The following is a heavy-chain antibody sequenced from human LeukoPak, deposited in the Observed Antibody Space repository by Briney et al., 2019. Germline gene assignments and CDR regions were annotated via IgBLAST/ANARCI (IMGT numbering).Heavy chain of an antibody. CDR1: GFTFSSYG. CDR2: IWYDGSNK. V-gene: IGHV3-33*08. Sequence: SGRSLRLSCAASGFTFSSYGMHWVRQAPGKGLEWVAVIWYDGSNKYYADSVKGRFTISRDNSKNTLYLQMNSLRAEDTAVYYCARGDSGYDYSNPDYWGQGTLVTVSS. D-gene: IGHD5-12*01. J-gene: IGHJ4*02. CDR3: ARGDSGYDYSNPDY.